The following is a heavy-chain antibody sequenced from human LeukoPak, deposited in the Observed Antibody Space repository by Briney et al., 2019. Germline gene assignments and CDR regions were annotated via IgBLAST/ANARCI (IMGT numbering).Heavy chain of an antibody. Sequence: SETLSLTCTVSGGSISSSSYYWGWIRQPPGKGLEWIGSIYYSGSTYYNPSLKSRVTISVDTSKNQFSLKLSSVTAADTAVYYCARDPIVLMAPTTLNWFDPWGQGTLVTVSS. D-gene: IGHD2-8*01. CDR2: IYYSGST. V-gene: IGHV4-39*07. CDR1: GGSISSSSYY. J-gene: IGHJ5*02. CDR3: ARDPIVLMAPTTLNWFDP.